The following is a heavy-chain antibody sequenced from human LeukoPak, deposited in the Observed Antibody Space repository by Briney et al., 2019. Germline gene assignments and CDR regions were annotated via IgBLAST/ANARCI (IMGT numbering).Heavy chain of an antibody. CDR2: ITTGSSTI. V-gene: IGHV3-48*01. CDR1: GFTFSSHN. CDR3: ARDRGAVGGLLSYHFYYMDV. Sequence: PGGSLRLSCAASGFTFSSHNMNWVRQAPGRGLEWISYITTGSSTIKYADSAKGRFTISRDNTKSSLYLQMNSLRAEDTAVCYCARDRGAVGGLLSYHFYYMDVWGKGTPVTVS. J-gene: IGHJ6*03. D-gene: IGHD3-16*01.